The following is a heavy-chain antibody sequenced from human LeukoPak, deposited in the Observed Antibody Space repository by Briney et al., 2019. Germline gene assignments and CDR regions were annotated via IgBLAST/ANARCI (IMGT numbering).Heavy chain of an antibody. CDR3: ARVTDYGDYGHFDY. V-gene: IGHV4-59*01. CDR2: IYNSGST. J-gene: IGHJ4*02. D-gene: IGHD4-17*01. Sequence: SETLSLTCPVSGGSIYSYYWSWIRQPPGKGLEGIGYIYNSGSTNYNPSLKSRVTISVDTSKNQFSLKLSSVTAADTAVYYCARVTDYGDYGHFDYWGQGTLVTVSS. CDR1: GGSIYSYY.